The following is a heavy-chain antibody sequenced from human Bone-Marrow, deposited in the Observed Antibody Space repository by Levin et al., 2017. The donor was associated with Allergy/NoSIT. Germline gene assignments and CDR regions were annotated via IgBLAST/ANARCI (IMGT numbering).Heavy chain of an antibody. CDR3: ARNSRTHYFYGLNV. Sequence: SETLSLTCTVSGVSMNTYYWSWIRHSPEKGLEWIAQIYYTGTTEYYPSPRSRLSATVDTSRNQFSLQLTSVSAADMAVYYCARNSRTHYFYGLNVWGQGTSVIVSS. V-gene: IGHV4-59*01. J-gene: IGHJ6*02. CDR2: IYYTGTT. D-gene: IGHD6-13*01. CDR1: GVSMNTYY.